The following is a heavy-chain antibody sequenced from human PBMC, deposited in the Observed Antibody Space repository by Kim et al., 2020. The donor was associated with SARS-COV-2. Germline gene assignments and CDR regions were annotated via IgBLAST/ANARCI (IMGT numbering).Heavy chain of an antibody. CDR3: ANAFAFFCFLFCIFYF. D-gene: IGHD3-9*01. Sequence: GGSLRLSCAASGFTFDDYAMHWVRQSPGKGLVWVSGISCNSGSIGYADSVKGRFTISRDNSKNSLYLQMTSLRADAPALFYFANAFAFFCFLFCIFYF. CDR2: ISCNSGSI. V-gene: IGHV3-9*01. CDR1: GFTFDDYA. J-gene: IGHJ4*01.